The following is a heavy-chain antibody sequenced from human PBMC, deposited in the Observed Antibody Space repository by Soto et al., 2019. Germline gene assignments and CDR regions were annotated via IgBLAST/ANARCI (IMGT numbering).Heavy chain of an antibody. J-gene: IGHJ4*02. Sequence: GGSLRLSCAASGFGFSYYDMQRVRQPPGKGLEWVALISYDAKKKFFADSVKGRFTISRDNSKNTLYLQMNNLTPEDTAVYFCAKVRSTGKVPDYSGQGTLVTVSS. CDR1: GFGFSYYD. CDR2: ISYDAKKK. CDR3: AKVRSTGKVPDY. V-gene: IGHV3-30*18. D-gene: IGHD2-2*01.